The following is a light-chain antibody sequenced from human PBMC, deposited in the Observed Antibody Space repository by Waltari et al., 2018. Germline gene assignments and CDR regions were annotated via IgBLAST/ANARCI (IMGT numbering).Light chain of an antibody. CDR2: EAC. J-gene: IGLJ2*01. CDR3: YSTDSSGNVQV. CDR1: ALTQKY. V-gene: IGLV3-10*01. Sequence: SYELTQPPSVSVSPGQKARITCSADALTQKYASWYKQKSGQAPVTLIHEACKRPSGIRERFAGSSSGTMVTLIISGAKVEDEADYYCYSTDSSGNVQVFGGGTKLTVL.